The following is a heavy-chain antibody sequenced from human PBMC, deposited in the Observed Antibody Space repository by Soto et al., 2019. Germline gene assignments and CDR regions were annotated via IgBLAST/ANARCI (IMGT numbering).Heavy chain of an antibody. J-gene: IGHJ5*02. D-gene: IGHD3-10*01. CDR2: IYYSGST. CDR3: ARVHILLWFGELLNNWFDP. V-gene: IGHV4-30-4*01. CDR1: GGPISSGDYY. Sequence: SETLSLTCTVSGGPISSGDYYWSWIRQPPGKGLEWIGYIYYSGSTYYNPSLKSRVTISVDTSKNQFSLKLSSVTAADTAVYYCARVHILLWFGELLNNWFDPWGQGTLVTVSS.